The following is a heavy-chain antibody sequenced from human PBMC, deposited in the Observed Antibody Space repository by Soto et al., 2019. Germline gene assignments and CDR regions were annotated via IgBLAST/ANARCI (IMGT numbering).Heavy chain of an antibody. CDR3: TTGLSNGYYNFDY. CDR1: GFTFSKAW. J-gene: IGHJ4*02. CDR2: IKGEADGGTT. Sequence: AXXSLRLSCAASGFTFSKAWMGWVPQAPGKGLEWVGRIKGEADGGTTDYAAPVKGRITISRDHSKDTLYLQMNSLTTEDTAVYYCTTGLSNGYYNFDYWGQGTPVTVSS. D-gene: IGHD3-22*01. V-gene: IGHV3-15*01.